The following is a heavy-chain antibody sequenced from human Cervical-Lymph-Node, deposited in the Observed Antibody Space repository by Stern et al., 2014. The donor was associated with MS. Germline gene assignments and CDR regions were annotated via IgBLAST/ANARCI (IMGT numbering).Heavy chain of an antibody. CDR1: GYSLSEIS. CDR2: FDTENDET. D-gene: IGHD1-26*01. J-gene: IGHJ3*02. Sequence: QVQLVQSGAEVKKPGVSVKVSCKVSGYSLSEISMHLVRQAPGKGLEWMGGFDTENDETVYAQNFQGRLTMTEDTSTDTAYMELSSLRSEDTAVYYCAGGGGTIDIWGQGTPVIVSS. CDR3: AGGGGTIDI. V-gene: IGHV1-24*01.